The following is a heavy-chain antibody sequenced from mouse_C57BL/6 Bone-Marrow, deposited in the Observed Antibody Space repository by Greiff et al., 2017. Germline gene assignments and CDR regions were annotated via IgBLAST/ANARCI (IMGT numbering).Heavy chain of an antibody. CDR1: GYAFSSSW. Sequence: VHLVESGAELVKPGASVKISCKASGYAFSSSWMNWVKQRPGKGLEWIGQIYPGDGDTKYNGKFKGKATLTADKSSSTAYMQLSSLTSEDSAVXFGARWTTVGARGYAMAYWGQGTSVTVSA. CDR3: ARWTTVGARGYAMAY. CDR2: IYPGDGDT. J-gene: IGHJ4*01. V-gene: IGHV1-80*01. D-gene: IGHD1-1*01.